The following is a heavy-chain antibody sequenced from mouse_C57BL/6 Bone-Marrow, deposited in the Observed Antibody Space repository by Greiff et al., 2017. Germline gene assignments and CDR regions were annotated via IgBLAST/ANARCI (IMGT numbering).Heavy chain of an antibody. D-gene: IGHD2-1*01. CDR1: GYTFTSYW. CDR2: IDPSDSYT. Sequence: QVQLQQSGAELVMPGASVKLSCKASGYTFTSYWMHWVKQRPGQGLEWIGEIDPSDSYTNYNQQFKGKSTLTVDKSSSTAYMQLSSLTSEDSAVYYCAREGIYYGNSYYFDYWGQGTTLTVSS. V-gene: IGHV1-69*01. CDR3: AREGIYYGNSYYFDY. J-gene: IGHJ2*01.